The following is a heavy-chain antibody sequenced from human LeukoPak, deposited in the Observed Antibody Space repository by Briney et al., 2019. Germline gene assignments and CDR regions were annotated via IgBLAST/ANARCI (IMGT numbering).Heavy chain of an antibody. CDR3: ARGPVDRSSLDY. V-gene: IGHV4-61*02. J-gene: IGHJ4*02. CDR1: GDSITSGIHY. D-gene: IGHD6-13*01. CDR2: IYTSGST. Sequence: SETLSLTCTVSGDSITSGIHYWRWFRQPAGKGLEWIGRIYTSGSTNYNPSLKSRVTISVDTSKNQFSLKLSSVTAADTAVYYCARGPVDRSSLDYWGQGTLVTVSS.